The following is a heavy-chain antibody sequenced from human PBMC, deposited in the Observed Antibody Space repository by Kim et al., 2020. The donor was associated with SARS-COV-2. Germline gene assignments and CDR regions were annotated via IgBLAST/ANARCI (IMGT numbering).Heavy chain of an antibody. D-gene: IGHD7-27*01. CDR2: ISGDGRGT. CDR1: GFTFSSHR. CDR3: GREILPAGPNHYYDAMDV. V-gene: IGHV3-74*01. Sequence: GGSLRLSCAASGFTFSSHRMHWVRQAPGKGLVWVSRISGDGRGTNYADSVKGRFTISRDNAKNTLYLQMISLRAEDAAVYYCGREILPAGPNHYYDAMDVWGLGTTVTVSS. J-gene: IGHJ6*02.